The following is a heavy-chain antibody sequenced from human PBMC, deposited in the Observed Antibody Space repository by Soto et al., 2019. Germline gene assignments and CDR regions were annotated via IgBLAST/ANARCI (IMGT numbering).Heavy chain of an antibody. D-gene: IGHD1-26*01. CDR3: ARDSLRTATTLYV. V-gene: IGHV3-33*01. J-gene: IGHJ6*02. CDR1: GFTFSSYG. CDR2: IWYDGSNK. Sequence: HPGGSLRLSCAASGFTFSSYGIHWVRQAPGKGLEWVAVIWYDGSNKYYADSVKGRFTISRDNSKNTLYLQMNSLRVEDTAVYYCARDSLRTATTLYVWGQGTTVTVSS.